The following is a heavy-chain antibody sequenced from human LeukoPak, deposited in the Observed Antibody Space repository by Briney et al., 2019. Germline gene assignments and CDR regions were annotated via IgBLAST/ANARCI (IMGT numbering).Heavy chain of an antibody. CDR2: IIPIFGTA. J-gene: IGHJ4*02. CDR1: GGTFSSYA. Sequence: SVKVSCKASGGTFSSYAISWVRQAPGQGLEWMGGIIPIFGTANYAQKFQGRVTITADESTSTAYMELSSLRSEDTAVYYCARSTIGYYDILTGYFDYWGQGTLVTVSS. D-gene: IGHD3-9*01. CDR3: ARSTIGYYDILTGYFDY. V-gene: IGHV1-69*13.